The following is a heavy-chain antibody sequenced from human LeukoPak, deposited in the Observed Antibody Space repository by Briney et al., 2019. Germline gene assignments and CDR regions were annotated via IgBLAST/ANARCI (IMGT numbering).Heavy chain of an antibody. CDR3: ARWGTTSDYWGWFDP. J-gene: IGHJ5*02. CDR2: ISGSGHDI. Sequence: GGSLRLSCAASGFTFSDSYMTWVRQAPGKGVEWVAYISGSGHDINYSESAKGRFTISRDNAKNSLYLQMNSLRVEDTALYHCARWGTTSDYWGWFDPWGQGTLVTVSS. V-gene: IGHV3-11*01. D-gene: IGHD5-12*01. CDR1: GFTFSDSY.